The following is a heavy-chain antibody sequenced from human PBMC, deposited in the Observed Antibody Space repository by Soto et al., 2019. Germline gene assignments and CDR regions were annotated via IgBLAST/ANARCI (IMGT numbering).Heavy chain of an antibody. V-gene: IGHV4-31*03. D-gene: IGHD5-12*01. CDR3: ARGGNNSGYDEFDY. Sequence: QVQLQESGPGLVKPSQTRSVTCTVSGGSISSGGYYWSWIRQHPGKGLEWIGYIYYSGSTYYNPSRKSRVTISVDTSKNQFALKLSSVTAADTAVYYCARGGNNSGYDEFDYWGQGTLVTVSS. J-gene: IGHJ4*02. CDR1: GGSISSGGYY. CDR2: IYYSGST.